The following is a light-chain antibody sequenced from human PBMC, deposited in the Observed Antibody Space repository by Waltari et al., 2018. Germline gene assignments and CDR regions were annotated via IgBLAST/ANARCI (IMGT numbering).Light chain of an antibody. J-gene: IGKJ2*01. V-gene: IGKV1-5*03. CDR2: QAS. Sequence: DIQMTQSPSTLSASVGDRVTITCRASQTISDWLAWYQQKPGKAPKLLIYQASSLESGVPSRFSGSGSGTEFTLTINSLQPDDSATYYCQQFNRFSRTFGQGTKLEI. CDR3: QQFNRFSRT. CDR1: QTISDW.